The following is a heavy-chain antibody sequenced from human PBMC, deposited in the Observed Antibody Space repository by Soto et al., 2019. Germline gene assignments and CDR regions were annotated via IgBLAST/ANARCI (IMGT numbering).Heavy chain of an antibody. D-gene: IGHD6-13*01. J-gene: IGHJ6*02. Sequence: SVKVSCKASGGTFISYAISWVRQAPGQGLEWMGGIIPIFGTANYAQKFQGRVTITADESTSTAYMELSSLRSEDTAVYYCASATGSSHYYYYGTDVWGQGTTVTVSS. CDR3: ASATGSSHYYYYGTDV. CDR2: IIPIFGTA. V-gene: IGHV1-69*13. CDR1: GGTFISYA.